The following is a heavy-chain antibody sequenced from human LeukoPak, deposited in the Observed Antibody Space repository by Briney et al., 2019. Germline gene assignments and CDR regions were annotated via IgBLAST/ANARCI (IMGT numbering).Heavy chain of an antibody. CDR1: GGSISSGSYY. V-gene: IGHV4-61*02. CDR3: ARGGDY. CDR2: IYTSGST. Sequence: SQTLSPTCTVSGGSISSGSYYWSWIRQPAGKGLEWIGRIYTSGSTNYNPSLKSRVTISVDTSKNQFSLKLSSVTAADTAVYYCARGGDYWGQGTLVTVSS. J-gene: IGHJ4*02.